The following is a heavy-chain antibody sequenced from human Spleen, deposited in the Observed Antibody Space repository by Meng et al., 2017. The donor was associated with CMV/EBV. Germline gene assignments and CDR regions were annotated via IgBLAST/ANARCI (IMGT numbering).Heavy chain of an antibody. CDR3: GKDDSGTVDY. CDR1: GFIFSKYG. V-gene: IGHV3-30*18. D-gene: IGHD1-1*01. CDR2: ISNDGSDK. J-gene: IGHJ4*02. Sequence: QVQLGESGGGVGQPGTSLRLSCVVSGFIFSKYGMHWVRQAPGKGLEWMSVISNDGSDKHYIDAVKGRFTISRDNSKNTLFLQMNSLKPEDTGIYYCGKDDSGTVDYWGQGTLVTVSS.